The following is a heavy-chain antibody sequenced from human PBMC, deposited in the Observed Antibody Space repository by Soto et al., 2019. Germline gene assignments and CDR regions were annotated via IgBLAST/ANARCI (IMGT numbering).Heavy chain of an antibody. D-gene: IGHD5-12*01. CDR3: ARGQEGVVATH. V-gene: IGHV4-34*01. CDR2: VKDGGHT. CDR1: GGSLSGYY. J-gene: IGHJ4*02. Sequence: QVQLQQWGAGLLKPSETLSLNCAVTGGSLSGYYWSWIRQPPGKGLEWIGEVKDGGHTNYSPSLRGRVNISSDTPNIQFSLMLNSVTAADTGVYYCARGQEGVVATHWDQGSLVTVSS.